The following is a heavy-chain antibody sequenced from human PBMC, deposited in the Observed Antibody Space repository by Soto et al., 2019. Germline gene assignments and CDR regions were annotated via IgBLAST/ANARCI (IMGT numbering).Heavy chain of an antibody. D-gene: IGHD3-10*01. J-gene: IGHJ4*02. CDR1: GFTVSSNY. CDR3: AKASGENYPGSRVVDY. Sequence: EVQLVESGGGLIQPGGSLRLSCAASGFTVSSNYMSWVRQAPGKGLEWVSVVTSTGRDTLHADSVKGRFTISRDNSKNMLYLQMNSLRAEDVAIYYCAKASGENYPGSRVVDYWGQGTRVTVSS. CDR2: VTSTGRDT. V-gene: IGHV3-53*01.